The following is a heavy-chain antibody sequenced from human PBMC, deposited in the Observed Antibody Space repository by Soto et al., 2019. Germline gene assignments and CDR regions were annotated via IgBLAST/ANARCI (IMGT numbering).Heavy chain of an antibody. CDR1: GAYISSDFY. CDR3: ARHSLALRKNNWFDP. Sequence: SETLSLTCVVSGAYISSDFYWGWVRQPPGKGLEWIGSIFYLGSSYYNPSLKSRVTMSVDTSKNQFSLRLRSVTAADTALYFCARHSLALRKNNWFDPWGQGIMVTVSS. J-gene: IGHJ5*02. D-gene: IGHD3-3*02. V-gene: IGHV4-39*01. CDR2: IFYLGSS.